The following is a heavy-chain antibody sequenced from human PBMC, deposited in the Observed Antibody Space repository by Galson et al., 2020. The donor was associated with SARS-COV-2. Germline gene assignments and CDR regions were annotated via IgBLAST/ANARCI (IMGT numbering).Heavy chain of an antibody. CDR1: GYTLTELS. J-gene: IGHJ5*02. V-gene: IGHV1-24*01. Sequence: GESLKISCKVSGYTLTELSMHWVRQAPGKGLEWMGGFDPEDGETIYAQKFQGRVTMTEDTSTDTAYMELSSLRSEDTAVCYCATGPVVPAAIGWFDPWGQGTLVTVSS. D-gene: IGHD2-2*02. CDR2: FDPEDGET. CDR3: ATGPVVPAAIGWFDP.